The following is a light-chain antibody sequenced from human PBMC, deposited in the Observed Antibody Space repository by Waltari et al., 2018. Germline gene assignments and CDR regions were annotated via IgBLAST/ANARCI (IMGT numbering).Light chain of an antibody. CDR1: SSDVGGYNY. CDR2: DVS. V-gene: IGLV2-11*01. J-gene: IGLJ1*01. Sequence: QSALTQPRSVSVSPGQSVTISCTGTSSDVGGYNYVSWYQQHPGKAPKLMIYDVSKRPSGVPDRFSGSKSGNTASLTISGLQAEDDGDYYCCSYRGSFVFGTGTKVTVL. CDR3: CSYRGSFV.